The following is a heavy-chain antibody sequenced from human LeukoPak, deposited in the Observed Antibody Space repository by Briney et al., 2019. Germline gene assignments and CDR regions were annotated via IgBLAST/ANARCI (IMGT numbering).Heavy chain of an antibody. V-gene: IGHV4-39*01. CDR3: ARLKVGRSWFDP. Sequence: PSETLSLTCTISGDSISSSNYYWGWIRQPPEKGLEWIGSIYYSGSTYYNPSLRSRITISVDTSKNQFSLKLSSVTAADTAVYYCARLKVGRSWFDPWGQGTLVTVSS. CDR2: IYYSGST. J-gene: IGHJ5*02. CDR1: GDSISSSNYY. D-gene: IGHD1-26*01.